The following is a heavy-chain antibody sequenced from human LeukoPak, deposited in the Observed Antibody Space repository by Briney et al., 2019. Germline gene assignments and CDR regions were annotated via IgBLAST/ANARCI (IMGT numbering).Heavy chain of an antibody. CDR2: ISAYNGDT. CDR1: GYTFTGYY. CDR3: ARDPEDYYYYYMDV. Sequence: ASVKVSCKASGYTFTGYYMHWVRQAPGQGLEWMGWISAYNGDTNYAQNLQGRVTMTTDTSTSTAYMELRSLRSDDTAVYYCARDPEDYYYYYMDVWGKGTTVTISS. V-gene: IGHV1-18*04. D-gene: IGHD1-14*01. J-gene: IGHJ6*03.